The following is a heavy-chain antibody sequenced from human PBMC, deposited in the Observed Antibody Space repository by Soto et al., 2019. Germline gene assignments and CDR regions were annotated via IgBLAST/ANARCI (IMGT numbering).Heavy chain of an antibody. CDR2: IRSGRDT. D-gene: IGHD2-21*02. V-gene: IGHV3-21*01. CDR3: AREETVWPPDYGLDG. J-gene: IGHJ6*04. CDR1: GFTFSNYY. Sequence: VGSLRLSCAFSGFTFSNYYIHWVRHAPGKGLEWVSSIRSGRDTFYADSVKGRFSISRDDATSSVSLQMNSLRGEDTAVYFCAREETVWPPDYGLDGWGERTTVTVSS.